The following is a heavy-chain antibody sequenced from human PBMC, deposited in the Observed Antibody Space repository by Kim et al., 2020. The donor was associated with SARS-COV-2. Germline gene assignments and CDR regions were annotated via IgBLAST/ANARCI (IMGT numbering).Heavy chain of an antibody. Sequence: GGSLRLSCAASGFTVSSNYMSWVRQAPGKGLEWVSVIYSGGSTYYADSVKGRFTISRDNSKNTLYLQMNSLRAEDTAVYYCARGDLQMGDFWSGYYPNWYFDLWGRGTLVTVSS. J-gene: IGHJ2*01. D-gene: IGHD3-3*01. CDR1: GFTVSSNY. CDR3: ARGDLQMGDFWSGYYPNWYFDL. V-gene: IGHV3-53*01. CDR2: IYSGGST.